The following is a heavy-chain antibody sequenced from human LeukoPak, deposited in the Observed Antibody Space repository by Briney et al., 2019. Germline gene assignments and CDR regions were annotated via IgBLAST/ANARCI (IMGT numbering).Heavy chain of an antibody. D-gene: IGHD3-9*01. Sequence: PSETLSLTCTVSGGSISSSSYYWSWIRQPPGKGLEWIGYIYYSGSTNYNPSLKSRVTLSVDTSKNQFSLKLSSVTAADTAVYYCARERYFDWLQSGYFDYWGQGTLVTVSS. CDR2: IYYSGST. J-gene: IGHJ4*02. CDR3: ARERYFDWLQSGYFDY. V-gene: IGHV4-61*01. CDR1: GGSISSSSYY.